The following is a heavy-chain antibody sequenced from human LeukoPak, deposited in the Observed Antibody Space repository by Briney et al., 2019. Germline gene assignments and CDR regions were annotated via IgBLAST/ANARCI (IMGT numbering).Heavy chain of an antibody. CDR1: GYTFTSYY. V-gene: IGHV1-46*01. J-gene: IGHJ4*02. CDR2: INPSGGST. Sequence: ASVKVSCKASGYTFTSYYMHWVRQAPGQGLEWMGIINPSGGSTSYAQKFQGSVTMTRDTSTNTVYMELSTLRSEDTAVYYCARSVFPYYSGSGSPYNVDVRRNSCFDFWGQGTLVTVSS. CDR3: ARSVFPYYSGSGSPYNVDVRRNSCFDF. D-gene: IGHD3-10*01.